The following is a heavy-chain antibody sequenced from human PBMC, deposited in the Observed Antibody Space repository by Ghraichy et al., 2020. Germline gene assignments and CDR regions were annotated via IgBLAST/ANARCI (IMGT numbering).Heavy chain of an antibody. CDR2: IYYSGST. CDR3: ARRVDIVVNRILKAYGDYDY. J-gene: IGHJ4*02. D-gene: IGHD4-17*01. CDR1: GGSISSSSYY. V-gene: IGHV4-39*01. Sequence: SETLSLTCTVSGGSISSSSYYWGWIRQPPGKGLEWIGSIYYSGSTYYNPSLKSRVTISVDTSKNQSSLKLSSVTAADTAVYYCARRVDIVVNRILKAYGDYDYWGQGTLVTVSS.